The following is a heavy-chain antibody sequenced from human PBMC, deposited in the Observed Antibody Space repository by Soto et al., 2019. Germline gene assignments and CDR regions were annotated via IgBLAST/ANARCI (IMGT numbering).Heavy chain of an antibody. V-gene: IGHV1-18*01. CDR3: ARGITMIAPPAFDI. Sequence: ASVKVSCKASGYTFTSYGIRWVRQAPGQGLEWMGWISAYNGNTNYAQKLQGRVTMTTDTSTSTAYMELRSLRSDATAVYYCARGITMIAPPAFDIWGQGTMVTVSS. D-gene: IGHD3-22*01. J-gene: IGHJ3*02. CDR2: ISAYNGNT. CDR1: GYTFTSYG.